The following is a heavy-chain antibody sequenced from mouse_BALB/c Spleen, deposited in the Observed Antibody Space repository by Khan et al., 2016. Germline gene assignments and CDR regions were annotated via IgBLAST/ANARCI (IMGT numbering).Heavy chain of an antibody. J-gene: IGHJ2*01. CDR3: AREDYGNYGDYFDY. Sequence: ELVESGGGLVKPGGSLKLSCAASGFTFRDYAMSWVRQTPEKRLEWVASISTGDSTYYGDSVKGRFTISRDIARNILFLQMSSLRSEDTAMFYCAREDYGNYGDYFDYWGQGTTLTVSS. CDR1: GFTFRDYA. V-gene: IGHV5-6-5*01. D-gene: IGHD2-1*01. CDR2: ISTGDST.